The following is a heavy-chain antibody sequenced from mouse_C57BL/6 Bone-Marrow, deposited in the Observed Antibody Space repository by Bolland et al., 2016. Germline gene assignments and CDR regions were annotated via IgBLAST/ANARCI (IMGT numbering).Heavy chain of an antibody. J-gene: IGHJ3*01. Sequence: NYNEKFKSKATLTVDKSSSTAYMQLSSLTSEDSAVYYCATAKVYYYGSTFAYWGQGTLV. V-gene: IGHV1-64*01. CDR3: ATAKVYYYGSTFAY. D-gene: IGHD1-1*01.